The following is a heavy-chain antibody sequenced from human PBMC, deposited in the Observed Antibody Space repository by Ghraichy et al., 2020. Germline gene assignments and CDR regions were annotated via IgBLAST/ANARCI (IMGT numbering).Heavy chain of an antibody. D-gene: IGHD4-23*01. V-gene: IGHV4-39*01. Sequence: SETPSLTCTVSGGSISSSSYYWGWIRQPPGKGLEWIGSIYYSGSTYYNPSLKSRVTISVDTSKNQFSLKLSSVTAADTAVYYCASHDYGGNDNYYWGQGTLVTVSS. CDR2: IYYSGST. J-gene: IGHJ4*02. CDR3: ASHDYGGNDNYY. CDR1: GGSISSSSYY.